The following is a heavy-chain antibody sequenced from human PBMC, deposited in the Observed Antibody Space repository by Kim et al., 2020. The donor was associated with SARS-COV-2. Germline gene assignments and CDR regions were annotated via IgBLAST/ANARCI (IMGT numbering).Heavy chain of an antibody. D-gene: IGHD5-12*01. CDR1: GFPFRSYW. Sequence: GGSLRLSCSASGFPFRSYWMHWVRQVPGKGLEWVSRINIDETIKDYADSVKGRFTISRDNARNTLFLQMDSLRADDTAVYYCAREYSGSFGDMKDWGQGTLVTVSS. CDR3: AREYSGSFGDMKD. J-gene: IGHJ4*02. CDR2: INIDETIK. V-gene: IGHV3-74*01.